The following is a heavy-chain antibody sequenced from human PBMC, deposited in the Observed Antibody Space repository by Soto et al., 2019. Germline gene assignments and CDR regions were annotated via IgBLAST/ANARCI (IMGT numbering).Heavy chain of an antibody. D-gene: IGHD2-15*01. Sequence: TLSLTCTVPGGSISSGDYYWSWIRQPPGKGLEWIGYIYYSGSTYYNPPLKSRVTISVDTSKNQLSLKLSSVTAADTAVYYCAREVGYCSGGSCSYYYYGMDVWGQGTTVTVSS. CDR3: AREVGYCSGGSCSYYYYGMDV. J-gene: IGHJ6*02. V-gene: IGHV4-30-4*01. CDR2: IYYSGST. CDR1: GGSISSGDYY.